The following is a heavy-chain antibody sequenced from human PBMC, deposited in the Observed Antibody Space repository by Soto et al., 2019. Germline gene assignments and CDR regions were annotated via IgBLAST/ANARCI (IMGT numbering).Heavy chain of an antibody. CDR1: GCTFSSYA. Sequence: GGSLRLSCAASGCTFSSYAMSWVRQAPGKGLEWVSAISGSGGSTYYADSVKGRFTISRDNSKNTLYLQMNSLRAEDTAVYYCAKGGVGATYFDYWGQGTLVTVSS. CDR3: AKGGVGATYFDY. CDR2: ISGSGGST. J-gene: IGHJ4*02. V-gene: IGHV3-23*01. D-gene: IGHD1-26*01.